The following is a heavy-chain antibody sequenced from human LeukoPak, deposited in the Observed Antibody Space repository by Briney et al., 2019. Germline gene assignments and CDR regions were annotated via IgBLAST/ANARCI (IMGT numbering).Heavy chain of an antibody. CDR3: ASGVDDSATFFYSYYMDV. V-gene: IGHV4-34*01. CDR1: GGSFSAYY. D-gene: IGHD2/OR15-2a*01. CDR2: ISHSGST. J-gene: IGHJ6*03. Sequence: SETLSLTCAVYGGSFSAYYYYWSWIRQPPGRGLEWIGEISHSGSTNDNPSLKSRVTISIDTSKNQFSLRLSSVTAADTAVYYCASGVDDSATFFYSYYMDVWGKGTTVTVSS.